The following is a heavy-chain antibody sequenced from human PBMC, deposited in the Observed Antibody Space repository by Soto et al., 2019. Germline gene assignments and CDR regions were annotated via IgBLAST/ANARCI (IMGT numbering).Heavy chain of an antibody. CDR1: GGSISSGGYS. CDR3: ARAEGGIFDY. Sequence: QLQLQESGSGLVKPSQTLSLTCAVSGGSISSGGYSWSWIRQPPGKGLEWIGYIYHGVSTYYNPSLXSXVXIXXDRSKNQFSLKLSSVTAADTAVYYCARAEGGIFDYWGQGTLVTVSS. V-gene: IGHV4-30-2*01. J-gene: IGHJ4*02. CDR2: IYHGVST.